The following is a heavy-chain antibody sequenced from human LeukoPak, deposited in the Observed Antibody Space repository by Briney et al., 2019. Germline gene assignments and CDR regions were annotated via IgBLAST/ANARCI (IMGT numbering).Heavy chain of an antibody. V-gene: IGHV4-30-2*01. CDR3: ARDGGARSFTNGLNWFDP. D-gene: IGHD2-8*01. CDR2: IYHSGST. CDR1: GGSISSGGYS. J-gene: IGHJ5*02. Sequence: PSQTLSLTCAVSGGSISSGGYSWSWIRQPPGKGLEWIGYIYHSGSTYYNPSLKSRVTISVDRSKNQFSLKLKSVTAADTAVYYCARDGGARSFTNGLNWFDPWGQGILVTVSS.